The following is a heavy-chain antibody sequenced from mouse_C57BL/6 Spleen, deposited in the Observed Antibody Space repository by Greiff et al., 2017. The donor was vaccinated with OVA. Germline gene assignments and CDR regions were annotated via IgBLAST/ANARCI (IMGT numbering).Heavy chain of an antibody. D-gene: IGHD4-1*02. CDR2: IDPNSGGT. J-gene: IGHJ4*01. CDR1: GYTFTSYW. V-gene: IGHV1-72*01. CDR3: ARSGPTGTGYYAMDY. Sequence: QVQLQQPGAELVKPGASVKLSCKASGYTFTSYWMHWVKQRPGRGLEWIGRIDPNSGGTKYTEKFKSKATLTVDKTSSTAYMQHSSLTSEDSAVSYCARSGPTGTGYYAMDYWGQGTSVTVSS.